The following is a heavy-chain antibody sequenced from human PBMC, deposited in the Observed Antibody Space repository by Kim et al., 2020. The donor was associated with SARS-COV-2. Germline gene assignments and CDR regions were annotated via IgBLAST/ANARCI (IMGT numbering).Heavy chain of an antibody. J-gene: IGHJ4*02. CDR3: ARGMNIVVVPAAIDY. Sequence: PALTSRVTISVDTSKNQFSLKLSSVTAADTAVYYCARGMNIVVVPAAIDYWGQGTLVTVSS. D-gene: IGHD2-2*01. V-gene: IGHV4-34*01.